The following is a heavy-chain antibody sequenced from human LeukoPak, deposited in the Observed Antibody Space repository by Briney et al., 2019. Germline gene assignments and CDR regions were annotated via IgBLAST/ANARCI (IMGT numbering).Heavy chain of an antibody. D-gene: IGHD1-26*01. V-gene: IGHV2-70*17. CDR2: IDWDDDK. CDR1: GFSLSTSGMC. J-gene: IGHJ6*03. CDR3: ARLSRIVGTTGNYYYMDV. Sequence: ESGPTLVNPTQTLTLTCTFSGFSLSTSGMCASWIRQPPGKALEWVARIDWDDDKFYSASLKTRLTISKDTPKNQVVLTMANMDPVDTATYYCARLSRIVGTTGNYYYMDVWGKGTTVTVSS.